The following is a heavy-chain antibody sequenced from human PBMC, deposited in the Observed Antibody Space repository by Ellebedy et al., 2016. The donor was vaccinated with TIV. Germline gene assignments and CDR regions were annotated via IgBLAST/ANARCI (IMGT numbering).Heavy chain of an antibody. CDR2: IYTSGST. J-gene: IGHJ5*02. CDR3: ARVAIIGGWFDP. D-gene: IGHD3-16*01. CDR1: GGSISSYY. Sequence: SETLSLTCTVSGGSISSYYWSWIRQPAGKGLEWIGRIYTSGSTNYNPSLKSRVTISVDTSKNQFSLKLSSVTAADTAVYYCARVAIIGGWFDPWGQGTLVTVSS. V-gene: IGHV4-4*07.